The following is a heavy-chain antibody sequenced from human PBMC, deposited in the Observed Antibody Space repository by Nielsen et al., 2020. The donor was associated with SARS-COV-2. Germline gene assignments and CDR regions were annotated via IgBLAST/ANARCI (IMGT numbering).Heavy chain of an antibody. CDR1: GFTFDDYA. V-gene: IGHV3-9*01. D-gene: IGHD1-1*01. Sequence: SLKISCAASGFTFDDYAMHWVRQAPGKGLEWVSGISWNSGSIGYADSVKGRFTMSRDNAKNSLYLQMNSLRAEDTALYYCAKDTYNLYYYGMDVWGQGTTVTVSS. CDR3: AKDTYNLYYYGMDV. J-gene: IGHJ6*02. CDR2: ISWNSGSI.